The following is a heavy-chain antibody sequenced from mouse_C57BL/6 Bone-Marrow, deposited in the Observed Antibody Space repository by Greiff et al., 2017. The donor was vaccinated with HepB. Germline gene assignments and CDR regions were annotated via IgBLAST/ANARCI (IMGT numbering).Heavy chain of an antibody. CDR3: TSYDGYQAWFAY. D-gene: IGHD2-3*01. CDR2: IRNKANNHAT. Sequence: DVKLVESGGGLVQPGGSMKLSCAASGFTFSDAWMDWVRQSPEKGLEWVAEIRNKANNHATYYAESVKGRFTISRDDSKSSVYLQMNSLRAEDTGIYYCTSYDGYQAWFAYWGQGTLVTVSA. J-gene: IGHJ3*01. V-gene: IGHV6-6*01. CDR1: GFTFSDAW.